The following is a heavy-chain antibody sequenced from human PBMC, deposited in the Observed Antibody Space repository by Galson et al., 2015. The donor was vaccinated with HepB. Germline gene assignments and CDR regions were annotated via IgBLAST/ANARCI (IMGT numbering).Heavy chain of an antibody. V-gene: IGHV6-1*01. CDR1: GDSVSSNSAA. CDR2: TYYRSKWYN. Sequence: CAISGDSVSSNSAAWNWIRQSPSRGLEWLGRTYYRSKWYNDYAVSVKSRITINPDTSKNQFSLQLNSVTPEDTAVYYCARAPKTYCSGGSCYEGNYFDYWGQGTLVTVSS. J-gene: IGHJ4*02. CDR3: ARAPKTYCSGGSCYEGNYFDY. D-gene: IGHD2-15*01.